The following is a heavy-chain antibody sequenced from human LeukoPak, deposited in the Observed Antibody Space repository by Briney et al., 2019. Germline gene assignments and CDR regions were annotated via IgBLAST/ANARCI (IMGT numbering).Heavy chain of an antibody. CDR2: IYWDDDK. CDR3: AHSFYYGSSGYYYRGAFDI. CDR1: GFSLIPSGVG. V-gene: IGHV2-5*02. J-gene: IGHJ3*02. D-gene: IGHD3-22*01. Sequence: SGPTLVNPTQILTLTCTFSGFSLIPSGVGVGWIRQPPGKDLEWLALIYWDDDKRYSPSLKSRLPITKDTHKNQVVLTITNLDPVDTATYYCAHSFYYGSSGYYYRGAFDIWGQGTMVTVSS.